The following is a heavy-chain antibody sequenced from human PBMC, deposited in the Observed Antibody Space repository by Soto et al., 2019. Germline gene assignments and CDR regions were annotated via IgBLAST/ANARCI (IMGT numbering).Heavy chain of an antibody. V-gene: IGHV5-51*01. CDR3: ARPSMGRGVIVPSTIDY. J-gene: IGHJ4*02. Sequence: GESLKISCKGSGYSFSKYWIGWVRQLPGKGLEWMGIIYPGNSDTRYSPSFQGQVIISADQSISTAYLQWSSLKSSDTAMYYCARPSMGRGVIVPSTIDYWGQGSQVTVSS. CDR2: IYPGNSDT. D-gene: IGHD3-10*01. CDR1: GYSFSKYW.